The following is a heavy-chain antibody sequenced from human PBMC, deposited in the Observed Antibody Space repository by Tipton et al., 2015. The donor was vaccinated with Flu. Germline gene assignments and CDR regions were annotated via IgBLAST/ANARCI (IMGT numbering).Heavy chain of an antibody. V-gene: IGHV4-39*07. Sequence: TLSLTCTVSGGSISSSSYYWGLIRQPPGKGLEWIGSIYYSGSTYYNPSLKSRVTISVDTSKNQFSLKLSSVTAADTAVYYCARQTYDFWSGYPYYYYGMDVWGQGTTVTVSS. CDR3: ARQTYDFWSGYPYYYYGMDV. CDR2: IYYSGST. D-gene: IGHD3-3*01. CDR1: GGSISSSSYY. J-gene: IGHJ6*02.